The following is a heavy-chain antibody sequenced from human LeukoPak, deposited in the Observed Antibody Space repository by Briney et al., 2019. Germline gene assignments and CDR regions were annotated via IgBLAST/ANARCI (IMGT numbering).Heavy chain of an antibody. CDR2: IYHNGHT. Sequence: SETLSLTCTVSGYSISSGYYWVWIRQPPGKGLEWIGSIYHNGHTYYNPSLKSRVTISVDTPKNQFSLKLSSVTAAETAVYYCAREGRYRYGYNEYHLYMDIWGKGTTVTVSS. J-gene: IGHJ6*03. CDR1: GYSISSGYY. CDR3: AREGRYRYGYNEYHLYMDI. V-gene: IGHV4-38-2*02. D-gene: IGHD5-18*01.